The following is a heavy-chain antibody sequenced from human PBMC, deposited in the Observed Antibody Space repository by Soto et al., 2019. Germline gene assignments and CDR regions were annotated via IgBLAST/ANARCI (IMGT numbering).Heavy chain of an antibody. J-gene: IGHJ4*02. Sequence: GSLRLSCAASGFTFSSYAMHWVRQAPGKGLEWVAVISYDGSNKYYADSVKGRFTISRDNSKNTLYLQMNSLRAEDTAVYYCARLTYDFWSGYCDYWGQGTLVTVSS. CDR2: ISYDGSNK. CDR3: ARLTYDFWSGYCDY. V-gene: IGHV3-30-3*01. D-gene: IGHD3-3*01. CDR1: GFTFSSYA.